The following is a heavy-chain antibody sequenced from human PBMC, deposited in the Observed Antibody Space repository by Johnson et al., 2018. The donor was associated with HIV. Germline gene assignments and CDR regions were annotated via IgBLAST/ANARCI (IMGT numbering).Heavy chain of an antibody. CDR3: AKDIVVMAEYLDDAFDI. V-gene: IGHV3-11*04. Sequence: QVQLVESGGGLVKPGGSLRLSCAASGFTFSDYYMSWIRQAPGKGLEWVSYISSSGSTIYYADSVKGRFTISRDNSKNPLYLQMNSLRPEDTAVYYCAKDIVVMAEYLDDAFDIWGQGTRVTVSS. J-gene: IGHJ3*02. D-gene: IGHD2-8*01. CDR1: GFTFSDYY. CDR2: ISSSGSTI.